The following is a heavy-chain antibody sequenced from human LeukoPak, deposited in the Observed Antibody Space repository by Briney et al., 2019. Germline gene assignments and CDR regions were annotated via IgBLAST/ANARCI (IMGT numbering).Heavy chain of an antibody. J-gene: IGHJ4*02. CDR3: ARVPYYYDSRAFDY. CDR1: GGSISSGGYY. Sequence: SETLSLTCSVSGGSISSGGYYWSWIRQPPGKGLEWIGEINHSGSTNYNPSLKSRVTISVDTSKNQFSLKLSSVTAADTAVYYCARVPYYYDSRAFDYWGQGTLVTVSS. D-gene: IGHD3-22*01. V-gene: IGHV4-39*07. CDR2: INHSGST.